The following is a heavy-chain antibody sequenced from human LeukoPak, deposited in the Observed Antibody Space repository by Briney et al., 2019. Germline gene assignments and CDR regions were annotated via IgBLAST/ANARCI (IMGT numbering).Heavy chain of an antibody. CDR2: MYHSGTT. D-gene: IGHD1-26*01. Sequence: PSETLSLTCTVSGASISSSSYYWGWIRQPPGKGLECIGSMYHSGTTYYNSSLKSRVTISVDTSKNQFSLNLSSVTAADTALYYCSSLRSNRIFDYWGQGILVTVAS. V-gene: IGHV4-39*01. CDR3: SSLRSNRIFDY. J-gene: IGHJ4*02. CDR1: GASISSSSYY.